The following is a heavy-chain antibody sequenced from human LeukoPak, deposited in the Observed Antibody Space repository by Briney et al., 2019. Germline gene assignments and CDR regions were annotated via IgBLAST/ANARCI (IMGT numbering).Heavy chain of an antibody. Sequence: SETLSLTCAVSGYSISSGYYWGWIRQPPGKGLEWIGSIYDGGSTYNNPSLRSRVTMSVDTSKNQFSLKLSSVTAADTAVYYCARQSHGFWSGRPDYFDYWGQGTLVTVSS. CDR2: IYDGGST. V-gene: IGHV4-38-2*01. D-gene: IGHD3-3*01. CDR3: ARQSHGFWSGRPDYFDY. J-gene: IGHJ4*02. CDR1: GYSISSGYY.